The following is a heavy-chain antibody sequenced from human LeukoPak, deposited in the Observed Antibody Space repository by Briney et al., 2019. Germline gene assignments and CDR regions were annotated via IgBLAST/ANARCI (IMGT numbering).Heavy chain of an antibody. J-gene: IGHJ6*02. CDR2: IYSSGST. D-gene: IGHD1-26*01. CDR3: ARQVIVGATRGMDV. CDR1: GGSVSSYY. V-gene: IGHV4-59*08. Sequence: SETLSLTCTVSGGSVSSYYWSWIRQPPGKGLEWIGYIYSSGSTNYNPSLKSRVTISVDTSKNQFSLKLSSVTAADTAVYYCARQVIVGATRGMDVWGQGTTVTVSS.